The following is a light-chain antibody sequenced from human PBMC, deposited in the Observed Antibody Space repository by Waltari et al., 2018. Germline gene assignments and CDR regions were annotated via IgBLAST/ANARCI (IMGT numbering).Light chain of an antibody. Sequence: QSVLTQPPSVSGAPGQRVTISCTGSSSNIGAGYDVHWSQQLPGTAPKLLIYGNSNRPSGVPDRFSGSKSGTSASLAITGLQAEDEADYYCQSYDSSLSGSGGVFGTGTKVTVL. V-gene: IGLV1-40*01. CDR1: SSNIGAGYD. CDR3: QSYDSSLSGSGGV. CDR2: GNS. J-gene: IGLJ1*01.